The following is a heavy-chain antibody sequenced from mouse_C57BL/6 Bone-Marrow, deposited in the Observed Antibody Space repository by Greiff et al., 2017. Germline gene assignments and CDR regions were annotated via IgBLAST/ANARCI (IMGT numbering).Heavy chain of an antibody. CDR2: IYPTSGRT. CDR1: GYTFTSYW. Sequence: QVQLQQPGAELVKPGASVKMSCKASGYTFTSYWITWVKQRPGQGLEWIGDIYPTSGRTNYYEKFKSKAILTVDTSSNTAYMQLSGLTSEDTAVFYCARSGPRGRRFDYWGQGTTHTVSS. J-gene: IGHJ2*01. CDR3: ARSGPRGRRFDY. D-gene: IGHD3-1*01. V-gene: IGHV1-55*01.